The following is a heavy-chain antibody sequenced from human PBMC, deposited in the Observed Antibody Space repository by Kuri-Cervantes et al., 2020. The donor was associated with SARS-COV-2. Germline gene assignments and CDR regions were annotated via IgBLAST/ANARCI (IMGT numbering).Heavy chain of an antibody. CDR2: ISSSSSYI. D-gene: IGHD4-17*01. J-gene: IGHJ4*02. CDR3: AKDDTGDYGPTYFDY. CDR1: GFTFSSYS. V-gene: IGHV3-21*04. Sequence: GESLKISCAASGFTFSSYSMNWVRQAPGKGLEWVSSISSSSSYIYYADSVKGRFTISRDNSKNTLYLQMNSLRAEDTAVYYCAKDDTGDYGPTYFDYWGQGTLVTVSS.